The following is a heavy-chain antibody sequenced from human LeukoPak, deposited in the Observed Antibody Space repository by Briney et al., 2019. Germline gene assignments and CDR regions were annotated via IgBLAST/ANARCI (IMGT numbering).Heavy chain of an antibody. CDR2: IWYGGSNK. J-gene: IGHJ4*02. D-gene: IGHD3-22*01. CDR1: GFTFSSYG. CDR3: ARDIWLVVVTAIRVTMIVVVIPMGY. Sequence: GGSLRLSCAASGFTFSSYGMHWVRQAPGKGLEWVAVIWYGGSNKYYADSVKGRFTISRDNSKNTLYLQMNSLRAEDTAVYYCARDIWLVVVTAIRVTMIVVVIPMGYWGQGTLVTVSS. V-gene: IGHV3-33*08.